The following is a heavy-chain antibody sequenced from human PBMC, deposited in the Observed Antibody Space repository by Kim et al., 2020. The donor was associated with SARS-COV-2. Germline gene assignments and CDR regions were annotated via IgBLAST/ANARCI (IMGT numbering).Heavy chain of an antibody. Sequence: YEQKFQGRVTMTRNTSISTAYMELSSLRSEDTAVYYCARAGSRYFDWLAYWGQGTLVTVSS. D-gene: IGHD3-9*01. J-gene: IGHJ4*02. V-gene: IGHV1-8*01. CDR3: ARAGSRYFDWLAY.